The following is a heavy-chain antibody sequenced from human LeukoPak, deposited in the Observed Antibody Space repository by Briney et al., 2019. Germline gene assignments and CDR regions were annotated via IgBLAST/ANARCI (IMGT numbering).Heavy chain of an antibody. Sequence: GGSLRLSCAASGFTFSSYAMHWVRQAPGKGLEWVAVISYDGSNKYYADSVKGRFTISRDNSKNTLYLQMNSLRAEDTAVYYCAREVVGYFDHWGQGTLVTVSS. CDR2: ISYDGSNK. J-gene: IGHJ4*02. V-gene: IGHV3-30*04. CDR1: GFTFSSYA. CDR3: AREVVGYFDH. D-gene: IGHD2-21*01.